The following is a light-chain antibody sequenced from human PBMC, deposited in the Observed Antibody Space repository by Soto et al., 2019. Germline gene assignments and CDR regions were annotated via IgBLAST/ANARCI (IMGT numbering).Light chain of an antibody. J-gene: IGLJ1*01. CDR2: DVT. V-gene: IGLV2-11*01. CDR1: SSDVGAYKY. Sequence: QFALTQPRSVYGSPGQSVTISCTGTSSDVGAYKYVSWYQHDPGEAPKVMIYDVTQRPSGVPDRFSGTKSGNTASLTISGLQAEDEADYYCCSYAGSYTGVFGSGTKLTV. CDR3: CSYAGSYTGV.